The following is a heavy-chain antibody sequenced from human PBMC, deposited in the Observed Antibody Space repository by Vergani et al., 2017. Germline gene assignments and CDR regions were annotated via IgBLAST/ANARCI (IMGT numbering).Heavy chain of an antibody. V-gene: IGHV4-39*07. CDR2: IYYSGGT. J-gene: IGHJ5*02. CDR1: GGSISSSSYY. CDR3: STSCCGDWFDP. Sequence: QLQLQESGPGLVKPSETLSLTCTVSGGSISSSSYYWGWIRQPPGTGLEWIGSIYYSGGTYYNPSVKSRVTISVDTSKNQFSLKLSSVTAADTAVYYCSTSCCGDWFDPWGQGTLVTVSS. D-gene: IGHD2-2*01.